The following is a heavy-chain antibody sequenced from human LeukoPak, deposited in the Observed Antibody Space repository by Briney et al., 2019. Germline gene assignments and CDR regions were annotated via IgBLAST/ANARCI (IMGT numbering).Heavy chain of an antibody. CDR1: GYTLTELS. D-gene: IGHD3-22*01. J-gene: IGHJ4*02. Sequence: ASVKVSCKVSGYTLTELSMHWVRQAPGKGLEWMGGFDPEDGETIYAQKFQGRATMTEDTSTDTAYMELSSLRSEDTAVYYCATPRRDSSGYYFLDYWGQGTLVTVSS. V-gene: IGHV1-24*01. CDR2: FDPEDGET. CDR3: ATPRRDSSGYYFLDY.